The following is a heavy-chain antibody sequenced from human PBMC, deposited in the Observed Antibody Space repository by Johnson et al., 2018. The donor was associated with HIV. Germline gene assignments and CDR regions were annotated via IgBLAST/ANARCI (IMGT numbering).Heavy chain of an antibody. CDR3: ARGRKTVTTVRPSAFDI. J-gene: IGHJ3*02. Sequence: QVQLVESGGGVVQPGGSLRLSCAASGFTFSSYTMHWVRQAPGKGLEWVAVISYDGSNKYYADSAKGRFTISRDNSKNTLYLQMNSLRAEDTAVYYCARGRKTVTTVRPSAFDIWGQGTMVTVSS. CDR1: GFTFSSYT. CDR2: ISYDGSNK. V-gene: IGHV3-30-3*01. D-gene: IGHD4-17*01.